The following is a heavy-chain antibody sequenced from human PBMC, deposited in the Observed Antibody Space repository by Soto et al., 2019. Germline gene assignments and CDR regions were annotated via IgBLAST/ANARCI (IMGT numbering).Heavy chain of an antibody. CDR3: AKDRLVWSKSGYYYYGMDV. D-gene: IGHD3-9*01. CDR1: GFTFSSYG. CDR2: ISYDGSNK. J-gene: IGHJ6*02. Sequence: GGSLRLSCAASGFTFSSYGMHWVRQAPGKGLEWVAVISYDGSNKYYADSVKGRFTISRDNSKNTLYLQMNSLRAEDTAVYYCAKDRLVWSKSGYYYYGMDVWGQGTTVTVSS. V-gene: IGHV3-30*18.